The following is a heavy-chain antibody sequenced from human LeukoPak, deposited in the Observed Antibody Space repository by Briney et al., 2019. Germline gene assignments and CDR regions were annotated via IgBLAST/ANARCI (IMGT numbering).Heavy chain of an antibody. CDR1: GFTFSSYS. J-gene: IGHJ4*02. Sequence: PGGSLRLSCVASGFTFSSYSMNWVRQAPGKGLEWVSSLSSGSSYKYYADSVKGRFTISRDNAKNSLYLQMNSLRAEDTAVYYCARDLMGIAYRGAFYYWGQGTLVTVSS. CDR2: LSSGSSYK. D-gene: IGHD6-13*01. CDR3: ARDLMGIAYRGAFYY. V-gene: IGHV3-21*04.